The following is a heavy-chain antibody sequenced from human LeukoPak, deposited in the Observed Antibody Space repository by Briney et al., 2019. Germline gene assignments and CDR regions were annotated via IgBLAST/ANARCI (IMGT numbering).Heavy chain of an antibody. CDR3: AKPIHDASYYDAFDI. V-gene: IGHV3-23*01. CDR2: ISGSGSTT. CDR1: GFTFSSYA. D-gene: IGHD3-10*01. Sequence: GGSLSPSCEASGFTFSSYAMTWVGQAPGRGLEWVSAISGSGSTTYYADSVKGRFTISRDNSKNTLYLQMNSLRAEDTAVYYCAKPIHDASYYDAFDIWGQGTMVTVSS. J-gene: IGHJ3*02.